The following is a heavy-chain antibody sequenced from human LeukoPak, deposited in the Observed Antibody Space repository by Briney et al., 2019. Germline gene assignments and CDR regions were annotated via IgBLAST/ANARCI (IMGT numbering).Heavy chain of an antibody. CDR1: GFSFSSYS. J-gene: IGHJ4*02. CDR2: ISSSNSYI. V-gene: IGHV3-21*01. CDR3: ARVRSGWYEDY. D-gene: IGHD6-19*01. Sequence: GGSLRLSCAASGFSFSSYSMNWVRKAPGKGLEWVSYISSSNSYIYYADSVKGRFTISRDNAKNSLYLQMNSLRAEDTAVYYCARVRSGWYEDYWGQGTLVTVSS.